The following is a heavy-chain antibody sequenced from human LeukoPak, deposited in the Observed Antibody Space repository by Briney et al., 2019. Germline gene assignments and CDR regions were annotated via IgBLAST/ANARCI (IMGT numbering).Heavy chain of an antibody. Sequence: PGGSLRLSCAASGFAFSKYAMSWVRQAPGKGLEWVAPISADAVTTRYADSVKGRFTISRDSSKNTLYLQMNSLRAEDTAIYYCAKETTLTGAADNWGQGTLVTVSS. CDR1: GFAFSKYA. CDR3: AKETTLTGAADN. V-gene: IGHV3-23*01. D-gene: IGHD4-11*01. CDR2: ISADAVTT. J-gene: IGHJ4*02.